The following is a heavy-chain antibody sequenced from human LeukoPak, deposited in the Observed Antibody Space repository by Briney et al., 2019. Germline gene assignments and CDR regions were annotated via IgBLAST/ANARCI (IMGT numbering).Heavy chain of an antibody. Sequence: KSSETLSLTCAVSGGSFSEHYWTWIRQPPGKGLEWIGEIDQAGSSNYNPSLKSRMTLSIDTSKNQFSLRLRSLTAADTAVYYCAGYNWNDGGFDCWGQGTLVTVSS. CDR3: AGYNWNDGGFDC. CDR2: IDQAGSS. CDR1: GGSFSEHY. D-gene: IGHD1-1*01. J-gene: IGHJ4*02. V-gene: IGHV4-34*01.